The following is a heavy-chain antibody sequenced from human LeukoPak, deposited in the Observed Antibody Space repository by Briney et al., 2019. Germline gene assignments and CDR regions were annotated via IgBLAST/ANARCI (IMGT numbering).Heavy chain of an antibody. CDR3: ARVEIVVVPAADY. CDR2: INPNSGGT. J-gene: IGHJ4*02. D-gene: IGHD2-2*01. Sequence: ASVKVSCKASGYTFTGYYMHWVRQAPGQGLEWMGWINPNSGGTNYAQKFQGRVTMTRDTSISTAYMELNRLRSDDTAVYYCARVEIVVVPAADYWGQGTLVTVSS. CDR1: GYTFTGYY. V-gene: IGHV1-2*02.